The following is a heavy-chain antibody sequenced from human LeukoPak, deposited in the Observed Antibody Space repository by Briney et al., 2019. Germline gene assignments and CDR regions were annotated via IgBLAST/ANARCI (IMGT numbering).Heavy chain of an antibody. CDR3: ARVGGDYLRDY. CDR1: GGSISGYY. D-gene: IGHD4-17*01. Sequence: SETLSLTCTVSGGSISGYYWSWIRQPPGKGLEWIGYIYYSGSTNYNPSLKSRVTISVDTSRNQFSLKLSSVTAADTAVYYCARVGGDYLRDYWGQGTLVTVSS. J-gene: IGHJ4*02. V-gene: IGHV4-59*08. CDR2: IYYSGST.